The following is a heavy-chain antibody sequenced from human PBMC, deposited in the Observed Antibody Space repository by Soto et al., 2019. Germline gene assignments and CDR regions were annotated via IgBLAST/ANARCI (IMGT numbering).Heavy chain of an antibody. J-gene: IGHJ4*02. D-gene: IGHD3-16*01. CDR3: AVDYVGY. CDR2: VKEDGSEK. CDR1: GFTFRRFW. Sequence: GGSLRLSCAASGFTFRRFWMSWVRQAPGKGLEWVASVKEDGSEKYYVDSVKGRFTISRDNAKNSLYLQMNSLRAEDTAVYYCAVDYVGYWGQGTLVTVSS. V-gene: IGHV3-7*01.